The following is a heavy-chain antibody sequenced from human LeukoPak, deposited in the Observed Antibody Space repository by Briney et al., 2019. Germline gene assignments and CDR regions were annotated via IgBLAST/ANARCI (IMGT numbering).Heavy chain of an antibody. CDR1: GGSISSFY. J-gene: IGHJ3*02. D-gene: IGHD3-10*01. CDR2: INYSGST. CDR3: ARQRGSVGAFEI. Sequence: PSETLSLTCTVSGGSISSFYWSWIRQPPGKGLEWIGYINYSGSTKYNPSLKSRVTISVDTSKNQCSLKLSSVTAADTAVYYCARQRGSVGAFEIWGQGTMVTVSS. V-gene: IGHV4-59*08.